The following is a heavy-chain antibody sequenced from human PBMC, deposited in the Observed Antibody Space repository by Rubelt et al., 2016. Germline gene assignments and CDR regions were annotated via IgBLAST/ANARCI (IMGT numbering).Heavy chain of an antibody. D-gene: IGHD2-21*01. Sequence: EVQLVESGGGLVQPGGSLRLSCAASGFTFSSYWMSWVRQAPGKGLEWVANIKQDGSEKYYVDSVKGRFPISRDNAKNSLYLQMDSLRAEDTAMYYCAREELLAYYEYWGQGILVTVSS. CDR2: IKQDGSEK. V-gene: IGHV3-7*01. CDR3: AREELLAYYEY. CDR1: GFTFSSYW. J-gene: IGHJ4*02.